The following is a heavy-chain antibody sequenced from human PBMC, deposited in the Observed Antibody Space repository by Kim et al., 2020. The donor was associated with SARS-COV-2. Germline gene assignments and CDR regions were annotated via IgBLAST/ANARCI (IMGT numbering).Heavy chain of an antibody. D-gene: IGHD6-13*01. CDR2: ISYNGST. V-gene: IGHV4-59*01. CDR3: ARAGWQHLEIDY. Sequence: SETLSLTCTVSGGFITSYSWSWIRQSPGRGLEWIGYISYNGSTNYSPSLKSQVAISIDTSKNQLSLKLNSVTAADTALYYCARAGWQHLEIDYWSQGTLVTVSS. CDR1: GGFITSYS. J-gene: IGHJ4*02.